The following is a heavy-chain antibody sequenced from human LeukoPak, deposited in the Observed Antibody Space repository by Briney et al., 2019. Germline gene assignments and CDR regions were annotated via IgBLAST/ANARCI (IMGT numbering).Heavy chain of an antibody. Sequence: PGGSLRPSCAASGFTFSSYGMHWVRQAPGKGLEWVAVISYDGSNKYYADSVKGRFTISRDNSKNTLYLQMNSLRAEDTAVYYCAKDRSSSWLGAFDIWGQGTMVTVSS. CDR1: GFTFSSYG. V-gene: IGHV3-30*18. CDR3: AKDRSSSWLGAFDI. D-gene: IGHD6-13*01. J-gene: IGHJ3*02. CDR2: ISYDGSNK.